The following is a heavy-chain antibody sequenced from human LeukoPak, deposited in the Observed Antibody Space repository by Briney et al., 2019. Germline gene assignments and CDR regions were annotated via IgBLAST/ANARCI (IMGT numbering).Heavy chain of an antibody. Sequence: GGSLRLSCAASGFTFDDYAMHWVRQAPGKGLEWVSGISWNSGSIGYADSVKGRFTISRDNAKNSLYLQMNSLRAEDTALYYCAKDFRPAGGGVDYWGQGTLVTVSS. CDR1: GFTFDDYA. D-gene: IGHD3-16*01. J-gene: IGHJ4*02. V-gene: IGHV3-9*01. CDR3: AKDFRPAGGGVDY. CDR2: ISWNSGSI.